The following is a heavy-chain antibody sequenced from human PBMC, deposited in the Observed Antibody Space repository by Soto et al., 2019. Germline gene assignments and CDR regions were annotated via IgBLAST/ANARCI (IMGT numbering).Heavy chain of an antibody. V-gene: IGHV1-69*02. CDR2: IIPILGIA. J-gene: IGHJ6*03. CDR3: ARAAPYTTTYYYYMDV. CDR1: GGTFSSYT. Sequence: QVQLVQSGAEVKKPGSSVKVSCKASGGTFSSYTISWVRQAPGQGLEWMGRIIPILGIANYAQKFQGRVTITADKSTSTAYMELSSMRPEDTAVYYCARAAPYTTTYYYYMDVWGKGTTVTVSS. D-gene: IGHD4-17*01.